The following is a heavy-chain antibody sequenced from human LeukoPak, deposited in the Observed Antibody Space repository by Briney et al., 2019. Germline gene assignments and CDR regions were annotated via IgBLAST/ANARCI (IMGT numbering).Heavy chain of an antibody. CDR1: GGSFSGYY. Sequence: SETLSLTCAVYGGSFSGYYWSWIRQPPGKGLEWIGEINHSGSTNYNPSLKSRVTISVDTSKNQFSLKLSSVTAADTAVYYCARRRHTYGSGSYYAPNWFDPWGQGTLVTVSS. D-gene: IGHD3-10*01. J-gene: IGHJ5*02. CDR3: ARRRHTYGSGSYYAPNWFDP. CDR2: INHSGST. V-gene: IGHV4-34*01.